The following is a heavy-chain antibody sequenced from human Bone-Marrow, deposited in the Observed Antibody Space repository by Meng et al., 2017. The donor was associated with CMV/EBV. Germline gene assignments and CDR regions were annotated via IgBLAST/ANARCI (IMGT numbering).Heavy chain of an antibody. CDR2: ISSSGSTI. CDR1: GFNFSSYE. D-gene: IGHD3-3*01. J-gene: IGHJ6*02. CDR3: ARDFTISS. Sequence: GESLKISCAASGFNFSSYEMNWVRQAPGKGLEWVSYISSSGSTIYYAGSVKGRFTISRDNAKNALYLQMNSLRAEDSAVYYCARDFTISSWGQGTTVTVSS. V-gene: IGHV3-48*03.